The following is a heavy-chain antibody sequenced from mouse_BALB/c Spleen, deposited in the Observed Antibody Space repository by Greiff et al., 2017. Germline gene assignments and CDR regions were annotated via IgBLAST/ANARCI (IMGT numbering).Heavy chain of an antibody. CDR1: GDSITSGY. CDR3: ARYRYDVGYAMDY. J-gene: IGHJ4*01. Sequence: EVKLMESGPSLVKPSQTLSLTCSVTGDSITSGYWNWIRKFPGNKLEYMGYISYSGSTYYNPSLKSRISITRDTSKNQYYLQLNSVTTEDTATYYCARYRYDVGYAMDYWGQGTSVTVSS. V-gene: IGHV3-8*02. CDR2: ISYSGST. D-gene: IGHD2-14*01.